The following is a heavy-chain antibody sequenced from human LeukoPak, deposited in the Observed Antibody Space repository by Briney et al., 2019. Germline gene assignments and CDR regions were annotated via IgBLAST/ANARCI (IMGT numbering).Heavy chain of an antibody. D-gene: IGHD6-13*01. J-gene: IGHJ4*02. CDR1: GFTFNTYA. Sequence: GGSLRLSCAASGFTFNTYAMSWVRQSPGKGLEWVSAISGSGASTYYADSVKGRFTISRDNSENTLYLQINSLEAEDTAVYYCAKAHGYSSSWYPYWGQGTLVTVSS. V-gene: IGHV3-23*01. CDR2: ISGSGAST. CDR3: AKAHGYSSSWYPY.